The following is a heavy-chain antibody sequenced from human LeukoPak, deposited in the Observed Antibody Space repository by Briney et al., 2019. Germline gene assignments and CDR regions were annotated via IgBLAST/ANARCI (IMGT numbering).Heavy chain of an antibody. Sequence: GGSLRLSCAASGMTFSSYGMHWVRQAPGKGLEWVALIWYDGSNKYYADSVKGRSTISRDNSKNSLYLQMNSLRAEDTAVYYCAKGADGRAVAGTASGLFDCWGLGTLVTVSS. CDR1: GMTFSSYG. J-gene: IGHJ4*02. CDR2: IWYDGSNK. V-gene: IGHV3-33*06. CDR3: AKGADGRAVAGTASGLFDC. D-gene: IGHD6-19*01.